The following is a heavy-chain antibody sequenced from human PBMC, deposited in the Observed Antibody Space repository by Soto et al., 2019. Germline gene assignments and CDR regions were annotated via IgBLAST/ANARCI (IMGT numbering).Heavy chain of an antibody. Sequence: XGSLRLSCAASGFTFSSYAMHWVRQAPGKGLEWVAVISYDGSNKYYADSVKGRFTISRDNSKNTLYLQMNSLRAEDTAVYYCARDSSSTVFDYWGQGTLVTVSS. V-gene: IGHV3-30-3*01. J-gene: IGHJ4*02. CDR2: ISYDGSNK. D-gene: IGHD4-17*01. CDR3: ARDSSSTVFDY. CDR1: GFTFSSYA.